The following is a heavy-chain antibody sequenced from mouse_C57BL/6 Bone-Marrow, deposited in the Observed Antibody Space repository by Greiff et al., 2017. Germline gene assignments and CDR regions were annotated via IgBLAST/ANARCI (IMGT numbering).Heavy chain of an antibody. Sequence: VQLQQSGGGLVKPGGSLKLSCAASGFTFSDYGMHWVRQAPEKGLEWVAYISSGSSTIYYADTVKGRFTISRDNAKNSLFLQMTSLRSEDTAMYYCARPYCYGSLDYWGQGTTLTVSS. CDR2: ISSGSSTI. CDR3: ARPYCYGSLDY. J-gene: IGHJ2*01. V-gene: IGHV5-17*01. D-gene: IGHD1-1*01. CDR1: GFTFSDYG.